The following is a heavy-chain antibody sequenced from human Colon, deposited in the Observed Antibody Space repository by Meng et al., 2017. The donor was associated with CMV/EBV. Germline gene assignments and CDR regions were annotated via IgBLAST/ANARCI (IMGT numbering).Heavy chain of an antibody. CDR2: INWDGGST. CDR3: AKEGGY. J-gene: IGHJ4*02. V-gene: IGHV3-20*04. D-gene: IGHD3-16*01. CDR1: GFSFNDFE. Sequence: GGSLRLSCVGAGFSFNDFELTWVRQRPGKGLEWVVGINWDGGSTVYVDSVKGRFTISRDNAKNLLYLQMNSLRPEDTALYYCAKEGGYWGQGTLVTVSS.